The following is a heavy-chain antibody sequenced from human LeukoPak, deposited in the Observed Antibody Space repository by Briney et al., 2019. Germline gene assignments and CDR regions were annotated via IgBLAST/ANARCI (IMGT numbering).Heavy chain of an antibody. CDR1: GYTFTTYA. Sequence: GASVKVSCKASGYTFTTYAMHWVRQAPGQRLEWMGWINGDNGNTRYSQKFQGRVTITRDTSAYTAYVELRSLSSADTAVYFCARAPYDILTGYSLNWFDPWGREPWSPSPQ. J-gene: IGHJ5*02. D-gene: IGHD3-9*01. CDR3: ARAPYDILTGYSLNWFDP. V-gene: IGHV1-3*01. CDR2: INGDNGNT.